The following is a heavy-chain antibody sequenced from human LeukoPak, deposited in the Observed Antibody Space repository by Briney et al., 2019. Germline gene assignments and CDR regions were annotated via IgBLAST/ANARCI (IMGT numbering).Heavy chain of an antibody. CDR3: ARLESSTSFFDY. J-gene: IGHJ4*02. Sequence: PSETLSLTCTVSGGSISSYYWSWIRQPPGKGLQWIGYIYYSGSTNYNPSLKSRVTISVDTSKNQFSLKLSSVTAADTAVYYCARLESSTSFFDYWGQGTLVTVSS. CDR1: GGSISSYY. V-gene: IGHV4-59*01. D-gene: IGHD2-2*01. CDR2: IYYSGST.